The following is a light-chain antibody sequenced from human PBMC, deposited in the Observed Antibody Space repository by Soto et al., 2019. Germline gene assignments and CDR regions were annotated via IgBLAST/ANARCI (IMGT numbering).Light chain of an antibody. Sequence: DIQMTQSPSSLSASVADRVTITCRASQDISNYLAWYQQKPGKVPKLLIYAASNLQSGVPSRFSGSGSGTDFTLTISSLQPEDFATYYCQKYNSAPPTFAQGTKV. CDR1: QDISNY. CDR3: QKYNSAPPT. CDR2: AAS. J-gene: IGKJ1*01. V-gene: IGKV1-27*01.